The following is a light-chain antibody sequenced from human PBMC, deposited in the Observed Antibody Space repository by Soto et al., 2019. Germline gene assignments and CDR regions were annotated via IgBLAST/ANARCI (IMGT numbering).Light chain of an antibody. J-gene: IGKJ1*01. V-gene: IGKV1-5*01. Sequence: DIQMTQSPPTLSASVGDRDTITCRAGQSIRHYLAWYQQMPGKAPKLLIYGASTLQSGVPSRFSGSGSGTEFSLTISSRQPDDFGTYFCQHHTSYSQTVGQGTKV. CDR3: QHHTSYSQT. CDR1: QSIRHY. CDR2: GAS.